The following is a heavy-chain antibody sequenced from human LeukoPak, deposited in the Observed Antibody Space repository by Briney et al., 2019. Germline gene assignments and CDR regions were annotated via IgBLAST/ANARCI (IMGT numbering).Heavy chain of an antibody. J-gene: IGHJ4*02. V-gene: IGHV3-23*01. Sequence: GGSLRLSCAASGFTFSSYAMSWVRQAPGKGLEWVSAISGSGGSTYYADSVKGRFTISRDNAKNSLYLQMNSLRAEDTAVYYCARDHLAYCGGDCYSEDYWGQGTLVTVSS. CDR3: ARDHLAYCGGDCYSEDY. CDR1: GFTFSSYA. D-gene: IGHD2-21*02. CDR2: ISGSGGST.